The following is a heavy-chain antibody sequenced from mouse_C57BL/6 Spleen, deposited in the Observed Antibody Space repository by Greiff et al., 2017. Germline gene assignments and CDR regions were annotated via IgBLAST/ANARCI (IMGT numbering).Heavy chain of an antibody. V-gene: IGHV1-18*01. CDR3: ARVPIYYYGSSSFAY. J-gene: IGHJ3*01. D-gene: IGHD1-1*01. CDR2: INPNNGGT. Sequence: EVQLQESGPELVKPGASVKIPCKASGYTFTDYNMDWVKQSHGKSLEWIGDINPNNGGTIYNQKFKGKATLTVDKSSSTAYMELRSLTSEDTAVYYCARVPIYYYGSSSFAYWGQGTLVTVSA. CDR1: GYTFTDYN.